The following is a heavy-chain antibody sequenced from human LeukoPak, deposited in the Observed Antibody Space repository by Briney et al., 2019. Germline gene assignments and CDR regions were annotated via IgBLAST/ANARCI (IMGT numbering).Heavy chain of an antibody. Sequence: ASVKVSCKASGYTFTGYYMHWVRQAPGQGLEWMGWINPNSGGTNYVQKFQGRVTMTRDTSISTAYMELSRLRSDDTAVYYCARGGAVVVAAEVDYWGQGTLVTVSS. CDR2: INPNSGGT. CDR3: ARGGAVVVAAEVDY. V-gene: IGHV1-2*02. CDR1: GYTFTGYY. J-gene: IGHJ4*02. D-gene: IGHD2-15*01.